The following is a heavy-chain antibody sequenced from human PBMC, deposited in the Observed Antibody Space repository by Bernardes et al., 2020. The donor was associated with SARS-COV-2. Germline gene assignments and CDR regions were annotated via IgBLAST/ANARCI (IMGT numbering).Heavy chain of an antibody. CDR3: AGLPYMSAWYS. J-gene: IGHJ4*02. Sequence: SEPLSLTCSVSGASISSYYWSWIRQPPGKGLEWIGHIYNSGSTNYNPSLKSRVTISVDTSRNQFSLKLNSVTAADTAVYYCAGLPYMSAWYSWGQGILVTVSS. CDR2: IYNSGST. CDR1: GASISSYY. D-gene: IGHD6-19*01. V-gene: IGHV4-59*01.